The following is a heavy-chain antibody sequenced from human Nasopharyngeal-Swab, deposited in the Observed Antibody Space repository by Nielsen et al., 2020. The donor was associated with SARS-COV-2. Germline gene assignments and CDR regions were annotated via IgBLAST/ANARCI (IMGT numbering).Heavy chain of an antibody. CDR3: ARAPRMDV. Sequence: GGSLRLSCAASAFSVSNNYMNWVRQAPGKGLEWVSVIHTSGATNYADSVKGRFTISRDNSKNMVYLQMSSLRVEDTAVYYCARAPRMDVWGQGTTVTVSS. CDR2: IHTSGAT. J-gene: IGHJ6*02. V-gene: IGHV3-53*01. CDR1: AFSVSNNY.